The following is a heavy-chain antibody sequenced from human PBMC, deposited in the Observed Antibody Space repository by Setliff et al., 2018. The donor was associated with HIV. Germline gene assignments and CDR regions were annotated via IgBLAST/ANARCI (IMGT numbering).Heavy chain of an antibody. V-gene: IGHV4-34*01. Sequence: PSETLSLTCAFYGESMSGYFWTWIRQSPGTGLEWLGEIAHSGGTNYKSSLKGRLTISVDPSRNQFTLRLTSVTVADPAVYYCVRGRDFIVRHLHFTAGGAYDVWGPGTLVTVSS. CDR3: VRGRDFIVRHLHFTAGGAYDV. J-gene: IGHJ3*01. CDR2: IAHSGGT. CDR1: GESMSGYF. D-gene: IGHD2-21*01.